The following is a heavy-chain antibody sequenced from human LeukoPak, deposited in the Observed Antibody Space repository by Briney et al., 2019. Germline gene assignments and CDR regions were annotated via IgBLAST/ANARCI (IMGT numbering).Heavy chain of an antibody. J-gene: IGHJ4*02. D-gene: IGHD5-24*01. CDR2: VSPNNGNT. CDR3: ARGNNYRNRLPGDY. CDR1: GYNFATYD. V-gene: IGHV1-8*03. Sequence: ASVKVSCKASGYNFATYDIYWVRQATGQGLEWLGWVSPNNGNTGYAQKFQDRVIITSDVSKSTAYLHLSSLRSEDTAVFYCARGNNYRNRLPGDYWGQGTLVTVSS.